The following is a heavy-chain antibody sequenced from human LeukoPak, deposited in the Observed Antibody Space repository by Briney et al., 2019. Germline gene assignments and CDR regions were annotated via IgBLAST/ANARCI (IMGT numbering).Heavy chain of an antibody. J-gene: IGHJ4*02. CDR1: GYTFTGQD. V-gene: IGHV1-2*02. CDR2: INPNTGAT. D-gene: IGHD6-6*01. Sequence: ASVKVSCKASGYTFTGQDMHWVRQAPGQGFEWMGWINPNTGATKYAQKFQGRVTMTRDTTINTAYMELTSLTSDDTAVYYCASYPRYSSSPLFDYWGQGTMVTVSP. CDR3: ASYPRYSSSPLFDY.